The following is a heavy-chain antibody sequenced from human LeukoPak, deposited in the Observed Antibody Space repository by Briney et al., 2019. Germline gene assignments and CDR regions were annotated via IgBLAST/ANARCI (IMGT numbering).Heavy chain of an antibody. CDR2: IIPIFGTA. CDR1: GGTFSSYA. J-gene: IGHJ6*03. Sequence: GASVKVSCKASGGTFSSYAISWVRQAPGQGREWMGGIIPIFGTANYAQKFQGRVMITADESTSTAYMELSSLRSEDTAVYYCARNRILYYYYMDVWGKGTTVTISS. CDR3: ARNRILYYYYMDV. V-gene: IGHV1-69*13.